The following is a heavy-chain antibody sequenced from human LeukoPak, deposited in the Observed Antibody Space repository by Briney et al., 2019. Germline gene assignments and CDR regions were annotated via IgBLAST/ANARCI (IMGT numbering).Heavy chain of an antibody. V-gene: IGHV4-30-2*01. CDR2: SYHGGST. Sequence: PSQTLSLTCDVSGDSMSSSRFSWSWLRQPPGKGLEWIGYSYHGGSTHYNPSLQSRVTISVDRSKKQFSLNLHSVTAADTAVYYSARMVVDVTRWFDPWGQGTLVTVSS. CDR1: GDSMSSSRFS. CDR3: ARMVVDVTRWFDP. J-gene: IGHJ5*02. D-gene: IGHD2-15*01.